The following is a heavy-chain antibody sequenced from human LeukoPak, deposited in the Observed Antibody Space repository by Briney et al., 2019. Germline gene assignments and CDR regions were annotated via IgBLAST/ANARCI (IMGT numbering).Heavy chain of an antibody. V-gene: IGHV1-8*03. CDR3: ARTSKVGATSDY. J-gene: IGHJ4*02. CDR1: GYTFTSYD. Sequence: GASVKVSCKASGYTFTSYDINWVRQAPGQGLEWMGWMNPNSGNTGYAQKFQGRVTITRNTSISTAYMELSSLRSEDTAVYYCARTSKVGATSDYWGQGTLVTVSS. D-gene: IGHD1-26*01. CDR2: MNPNSGNT.